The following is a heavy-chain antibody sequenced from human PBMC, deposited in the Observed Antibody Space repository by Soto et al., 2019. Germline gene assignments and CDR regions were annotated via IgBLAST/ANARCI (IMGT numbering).Heavy chain of an antibody. CDR1: GYTFTSYA. Sequence: GASVKVSCKASGYTFTSYAMHWVRQAPGQRLEWMGWINAGNGNTKYSQKFQGRVTITRDTSASTAYMELSGLRSEDTAVYYCARSRSHEYSSSWFDPWGQGTLVTVSS. CDR2: INAGNGNT. V-gene: IGHV1-3*01. J-gene: IGHJ5*02. D-gene: IGHD6-6*01. CDR3: ARSRSHEYSSSWFDP.